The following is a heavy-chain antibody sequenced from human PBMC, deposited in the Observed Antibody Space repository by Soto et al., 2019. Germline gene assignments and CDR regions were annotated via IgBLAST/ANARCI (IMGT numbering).Heavy chain of an antibody. CDR3: ARRSVLAYYYDSSGYRGGCAFDI. Sequence: PSETLSLTCTVSGGSISSSYYYWGWIRQPPGKGLEWIGSIYYGGSTYYNPSLKSRVTVSVDTSKNQFSLKLSSVTAADTAVYYCARRSVLAYYYDSSGYRGGCAFDIWGQGTMVTVSS. CDR2: IYYGGST. J-gene: IGHJ3*02. D-gene: IGHD3-22*01. V-gene: IGHV4-39*07. CDR1: GGSISSSYYY.